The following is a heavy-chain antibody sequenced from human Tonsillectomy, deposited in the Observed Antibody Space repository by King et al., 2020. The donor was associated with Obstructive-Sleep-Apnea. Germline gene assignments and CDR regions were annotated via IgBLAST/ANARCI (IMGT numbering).Heavy chain of an antibody. V-gene: IGHV1-3*01. D-gene: IGHD4-17*01. Sequence: GQLVQSGAEVKKPGASVKLSCKASGYTFTSYALHWVRQAPGQSLEWMGWINADNGNTKYSQNFQGRVTITRDTSATSAYMELSSLRSEDTAVYYCAIPAYGDNSPTVWWVGFDIWGQGTMVTVSS. CDR1: GYTFTSYA. CDR3: AIPAYGDNSPTVWWVGFDI. CDR2: INADNGNT. J-gene: IGHJ3*02.